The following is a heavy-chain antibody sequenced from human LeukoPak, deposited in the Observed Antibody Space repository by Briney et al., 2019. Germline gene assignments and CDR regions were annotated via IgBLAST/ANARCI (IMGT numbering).Heavy chain of an antibody. D-gene: IGHD6-6*01. V-gene: IGHV1-69*05. J-gene: IGHJ6*03. Sequence: SVKVSCKASGGTFSSYAISWVRQAPGQGLEWMGGIIPIFGTVNYAQKFQGRVTITTDESTSTAYMELSSLRSEDTAVYYCARAGIAARTQIYYYYYMDVWGKGTTVTVSS. CDR3: ARAGIAARTQIYYYYYMDV. CDR2: IIPIFGTV. CDR1: GGTFSSYA.